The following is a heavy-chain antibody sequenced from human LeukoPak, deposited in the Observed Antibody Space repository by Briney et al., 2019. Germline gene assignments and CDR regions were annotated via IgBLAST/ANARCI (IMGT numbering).Heavy chain of an antibody. Sequence: ASVKVSCKASGYTFTSNYMYWVRQAPGQGLEWMGIINPSGGTTRYAQKFQGRVTMTRDTSTSTLYMELSSLRSEDTAVYYCTRGVGVTIFGVGGQAFDFWGQGTMVTVSS. V-gene: IGHV1-46*03. CDR3: TRGVGVTIFGVGGQAFDF. D-gene: IGHD3-3*01. J-gene: IGHJ3*01. CDR1: GYTFTSNY. CDR2: INPSGGTT.